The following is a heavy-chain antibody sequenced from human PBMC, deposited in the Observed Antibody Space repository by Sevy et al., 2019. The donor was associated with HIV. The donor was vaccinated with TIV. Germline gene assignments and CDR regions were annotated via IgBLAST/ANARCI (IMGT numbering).Heavy chain of an antibody. Sequence: GGSLRLSCTASGFTFSSYEMNWVRQAPGKGLEWVSYISNSGGTIHYSDSVKGRFTISRENAKNSLYLQMNSLRAEDTAVYYCARDLPPSATTVPHFDYWGRGTLVTVSS. CDR3: ARDLPPSATTVPHFDY. CDR1: GFTFSSYE. J-gene: IGHJ4*02. D-gene: IGHD4-17*01. V-gene: IGHV3-48*03. CDR2: ISNSGGTI.